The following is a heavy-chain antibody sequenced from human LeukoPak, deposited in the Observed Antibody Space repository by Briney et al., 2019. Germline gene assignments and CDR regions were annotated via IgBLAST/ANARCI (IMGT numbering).Heavy chain of an antibody. CDR1: GGSFSGYY. V-gene: IGHV4-34*01. Sequence: PSETLSLTCAVYGGSFSGYYWSWIRQPPGKGLEWIGEINHSGSTNYNPSLKSRVTISVDTSKNQFSLKLSSVTAADTAVYYCARGRGCMYCGGDCVAFDIWGQGTMVTVSS. CDR2: INHSGST. J-gene: IGHJ3*02. D-gene: IGHD2-21*02. CDR3: ARGRGCMYCGGDCVAFDI.